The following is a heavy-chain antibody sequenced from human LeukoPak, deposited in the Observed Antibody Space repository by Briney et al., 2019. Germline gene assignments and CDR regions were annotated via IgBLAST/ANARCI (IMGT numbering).Heavy chain of an antibody. CDR1: GFTFSSYT. Sequence: PGGSLRLSCAASGFTFSSYTMSWVRQAPGKGLEWVSTISGSGDSTYYADSVKGRFTISRDNSKNTLYLQMNSLRAEDTAVYYCAKTYPTTVTLYFDYWGQGTLVTVSS. CDR3: AKTYPTTVTLYFDY. V-gene: IGHV3-23*01. CDR2: ISGSGDST. J-gene: IGHJ4*02. D-gene: IGHD4-17*01.